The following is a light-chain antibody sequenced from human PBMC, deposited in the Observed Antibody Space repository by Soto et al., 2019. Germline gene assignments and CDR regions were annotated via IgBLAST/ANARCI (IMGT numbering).Light chain of an antibody. J-gene: IGLJ1*01. V-gene: IGLV2-14*01. CDR1: SSDVGGYNY. CDR3: SSDTSSSTYV. Sequence: QSALTQPASVSGSPGQSITISCTGTSSDVGGYNYVSWYQQHPGKAPKLMIYEVSNRPSGVSNRFSGSKSGNTASLTISGHEAEDEDDYYCSSDTSSSTYVFGTGTKLTVL. CDR2: EVS.